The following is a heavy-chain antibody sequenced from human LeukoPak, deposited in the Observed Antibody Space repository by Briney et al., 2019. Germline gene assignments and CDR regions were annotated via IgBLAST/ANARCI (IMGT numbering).Heavy chain of an antibody. CDR1: GFTFSSYG. CDR2: IRYDGSNK. D-gene: IGHD4-17*01. CDR3: AKVAHGDYATNL. J-gene: IGHJ4*02. V-gene: IGHV3-30*02. Sequence: PGGSLRLSCAASGFTFSSYGMHWVRQATGKGLEWVAFIRYDGSNKYFADSVKGRFTISRDNSKNTLYLQMNSLRAEDTAVYYCAKVAHGDYATNLWGQGTLVTVSS.